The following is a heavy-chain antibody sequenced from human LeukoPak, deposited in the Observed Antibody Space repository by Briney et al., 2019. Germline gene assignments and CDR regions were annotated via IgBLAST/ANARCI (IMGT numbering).Heavy chain of an antibody. CDR1: GYTFTSYY. CDR2: INPSGGNT. J-gene: IGHJ3*02. CDR3: ARRLSDAFDI. Sequence: ASVKVSCKASGYTFTSYYMHWVRQAPGQGLEWMGIINPSGGNTSYAQKFQGRITMTRDTSTSTVYMELSSLRSEDTAVYYCARRLSDAFDIWGQGTMVTVSS. D-gene: IGHD3-16*01. V-gene: IGHV1-46*01.